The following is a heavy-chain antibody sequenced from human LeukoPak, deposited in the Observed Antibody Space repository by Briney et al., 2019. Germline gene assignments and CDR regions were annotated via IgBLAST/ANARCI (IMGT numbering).Heavy chain of an antibody. D-gene: IGHD5-18*01. CDR1: GYTFTIYG. CDR3: ARDRRLSVDIAMAPFDY. J-gene: IGHJ4*02. V-gene: IGHV1-18*04. CDR2: ISTHTGDT. Sequence: ASVKVSRKASGYTFTIYGITWVRQAPGQGLEWMGWISTHTGDTNYAQKLQARVTMTTDTSTSTAYMELRSLRSDDTAVYYCARDRRLSVDIAMAPFDYWGQGTLVTVSS.